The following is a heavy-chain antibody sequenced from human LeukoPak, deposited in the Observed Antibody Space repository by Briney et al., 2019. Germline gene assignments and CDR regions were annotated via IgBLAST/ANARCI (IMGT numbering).Heavy chain of an antibody. D-gene: IGHD3-10*01. CDR2: ISYDGSNK. CDR1: GFTFSSYG. V-gene: IGHV3-30*18. CDR3: AKDPYYYGSGSPVDY. Sequence: PGRSLRLSCAASGFTFSSYGMHWVRQAPGKGLEWVAVISYDGSNKYYADSVKGRFTISRDNSKNTLYLQMNSLRAEDTAVYYCAKDPYYYGSGSPVDYWGQGTLVTVSS. J-gene: IGHJ4*02.